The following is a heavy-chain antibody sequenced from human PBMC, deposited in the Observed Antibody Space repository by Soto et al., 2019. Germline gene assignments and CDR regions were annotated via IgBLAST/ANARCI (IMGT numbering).Heavy chain of an antibody. V-gene: IGHV1-46*03. D-gene: IGHD2-2*01. CDR2: INPSGGST. J-gene: IGHJ4*02. Sequence: ASVKVSCKASGYTFTSYYMHWVRQAPGQGLEWMGIINPSGGSTSYAQKFQGRVTMTRDTSTSTVYMELSSLRSEDTAVYYCARDLTDTYCSSTSCYYIDYWGQGTLVTVSS. CDR3: ARDLTDTYCSSTSCYYIDY. CDR1: GYTFTSYY.